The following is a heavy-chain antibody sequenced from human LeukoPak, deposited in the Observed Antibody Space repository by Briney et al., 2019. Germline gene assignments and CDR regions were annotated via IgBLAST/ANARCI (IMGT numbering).Heavy chain of an antibody. J-gene: IGHJ6*02. CDR3: ARFPLYYYGSGSPPYYGMDV. CDR1: GGSFSGYY. Sequence: ASETLSLTCAVYGGSFSGYYWSWIRQPPGKGLEWIGEINHSGSTNYNPSLKSRVTISVDTSKNQFSLKLSSVTAADTAVYYCARFPLYYYGSGSPPYYGMDVWGQGTTVTVSS. CDR2: INHSGST. D-gene: IGHD3-10*01. V-gene: IGHV4-34*01.